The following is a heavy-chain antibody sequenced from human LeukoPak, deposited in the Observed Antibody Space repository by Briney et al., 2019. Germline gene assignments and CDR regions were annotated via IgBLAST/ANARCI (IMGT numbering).Heavy chain of an antibody. Sequence: GGSLRLSCAASGFTFSSYAMSWVRQAPGKGLEWVSVIYSGGSTYYADSVKGRFTISRDNSKNTLYLQMNSLRAEDTAVYYCARGKSYWYLDLWGRGTLVTVSS. CDR1: GFTFSSYA. CDR2: IYSGGST. CDR3: ARGKSYWYLDL. V-gene: IGHV3-66*01. J-gene: IGHJ2*01.